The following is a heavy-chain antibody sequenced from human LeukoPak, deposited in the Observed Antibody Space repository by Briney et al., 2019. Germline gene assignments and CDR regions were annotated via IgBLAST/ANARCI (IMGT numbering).Heavy chain of an antibody. Sequence: GGSLRLSCAASGFTVSSNYMSWVRQAPGKGLEWVSVIYSGGSTYYADSVKGRFTISRDNSKNMLYLQMNSLRAEDTAVYYCARGWGGYSSSWYAFDIWGQGTMVTVSS. CDR1: GFTVSSNY. CDR2: IYSGGST. V-gene: IGHV3-53*01. D-gene: IGHD6-13*01. CDR3: ARGWGGYSSSWYAFDI. J-gene: IGHJ3*02.